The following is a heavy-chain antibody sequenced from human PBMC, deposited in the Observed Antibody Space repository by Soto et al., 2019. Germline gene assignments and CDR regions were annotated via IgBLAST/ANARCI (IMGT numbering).Heavy chain of an antibody. D-gene: IGHD3-22*01. CDR3: ARGRFTYYYDSSGYSYYYGMDV. CDR1: GGSFSGYY. V-gene: IGHV4-34*01. Sequence: QVQLQQWGAGLLKPSETLSLTCAVYGGSFSGYYWSWIRQPPGKGLEWIGEINHSGSTNYNPSLKSRVTISVDTSKNQFSLKLSSVTAADTAVYYCARGRFTYYYDSSGYSYYYGMDVWGQGTTVTVSS. CDR2: INHSGST. J-gene: IGHJ6*02.